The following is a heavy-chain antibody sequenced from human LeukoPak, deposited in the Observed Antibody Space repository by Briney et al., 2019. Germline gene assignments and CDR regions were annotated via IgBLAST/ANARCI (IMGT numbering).Heavy chain of an antibody. CDR2: IHYSGST. V-gene: IGHV4-30-4*01. D-gene: IGHD3-10*02. CDR1: GGSIRSDDDD. Sequence: SQTLSLACTVSGGSIRSDDDDWSWIRQPPGTGLEWIGYIHYSGSTYYNPSLKSRVTISVDTSKNQFSLKLSSVTAADTAVYYCAREGPYVGDAFDIWGQGTMVTVSS. J-gene: IGHJ3*02. CDR3: AREGPYVGDAFDI.